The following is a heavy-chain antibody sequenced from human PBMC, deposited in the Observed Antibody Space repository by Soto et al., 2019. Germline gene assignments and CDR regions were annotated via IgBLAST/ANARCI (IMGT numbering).Heavy chain of an antibody. D-gene: IGHD2-2*01. J-gene: IGHJ5*02. CDR3: ARVPDR. CDR2: IYHSGST. CDR1: GGSIRSGGYS. V-gene: IGHV4-30-2*01. Sequence: SETLSLTCAVSGGSIRSGGYSWSWIRQPPGKGLEWIGYIYHSGSTYYNPSLKSRVTISVDRSKNQFSLKLSSATAADTAVYYCARVPDRWGQGTLVT.